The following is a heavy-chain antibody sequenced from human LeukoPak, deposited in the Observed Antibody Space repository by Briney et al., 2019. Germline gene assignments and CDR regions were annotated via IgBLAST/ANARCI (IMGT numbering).Heavy chain of an antibody. CDR3: ARGDCSGGSCYLSLTTIDY. CDR2: ISGSGAST. D-gene: IGHD2-15*01. V-gene: IGHV3-23*01. CDR1: GFTFSSYA. Sequence: GGSLRLSCAASGFTFSSYAMSWVRQAPGKGLECVSVISGSGASTYYADSVKGRFTISRDNAKNSLYLQMNSLRAEDTAVYYCARGDCSGGSCYLSLTTIDYWGQGTLVTVSS. J-gene: IGHJ4*02.